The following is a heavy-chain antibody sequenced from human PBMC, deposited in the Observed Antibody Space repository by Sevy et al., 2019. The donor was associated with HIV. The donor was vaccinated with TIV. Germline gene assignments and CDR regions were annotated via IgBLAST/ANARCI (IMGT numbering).Heavy chain of an antibody. CDR1: GFTFSSYN. Sequence: GSLRLSCAASGFTFSSYNMNWVRQAPGKGLEWVSSISSSGSYIYYGDSVKGRFTISRDNAKNSLYLQMNSLRAEDTAVYYCARVISVAALYWYFDLWGRGTLVTVSS. V-gene: IGHV3-21*01. D-gene: IGHD6-13*01. J-gene: IGHJ2*01. CDR2: ISSSGSYI. CDR3: ARVISVAALYWYFDL.